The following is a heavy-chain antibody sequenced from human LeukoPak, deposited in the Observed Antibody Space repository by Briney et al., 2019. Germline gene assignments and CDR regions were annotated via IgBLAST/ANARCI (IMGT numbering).Heavy chain of an antibody. D-gene: IGHD3-22*01. CDR3: ASTDHYYDSSGYYVTPSDY. V-gene: IGHV1-18*01. Sequence: ASVTVSCKASGYTFTSYGISWVRQAPGQGLEWMGWISAYNGNTNYAQKLQGRVTMTTDTSTSTAYMELRSLRSDDTAVYYCASTDHYYDSSGYYVTPSDYWGQGTLVTVSS. J-gene: IGHJ4*02. CDR2: ISAYNGNT. CDR1: GYTFTSYG.